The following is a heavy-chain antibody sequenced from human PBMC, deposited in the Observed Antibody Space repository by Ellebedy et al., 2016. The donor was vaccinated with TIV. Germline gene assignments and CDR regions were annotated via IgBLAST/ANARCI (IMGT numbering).Heavy chain of an antibody. CDR1: GFSVSHNF. V-gene: IGHV3-53*01. D-gene: IGHD2/OR15-2a*01. CDR2: IYSGGST. J-gene: IGHJ4*02. CDR3: AKDIFYDDYYFDS. Sequence: PGGSLRLSCAASGFSVSHNFMTWVCQAPGKGLEWVSLIYSGGSTSYADSVKGRFTISRDNSKSTLYLQMNSLRAEDTALYYCAKDIFYDDYYFDSWGQGTLVTVSP.